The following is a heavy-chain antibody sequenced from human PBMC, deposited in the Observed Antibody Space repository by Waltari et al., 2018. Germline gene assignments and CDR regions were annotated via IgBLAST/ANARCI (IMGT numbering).Heavy chain of an antibody. Sequence: EVQLLESGGGLVQPGGSLRLSCAASGFTFNIYAMAWVRQAPGKGLEWVSAVTSTCTNTYYAYSVKGRFTISRDNSKNTLYLQMSNLRAEDTAVYYCAKFFRSVPGSDPWGRGTLVTVSS. CDR2: VTSTCTNT. V-gene: IGHV3-23*01. CDR3: AKFFRSVPGSDP. CDR1: GFTFNIYA. D-gene: IGHD3-10*01. J-gene: IGHJ5*02.